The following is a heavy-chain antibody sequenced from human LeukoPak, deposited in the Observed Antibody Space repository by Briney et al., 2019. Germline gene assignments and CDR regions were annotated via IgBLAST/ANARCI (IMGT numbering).Heavy chain of an antibody. CDR2: INPNSGGT. Sequence: ASVKVSCKASGYTFTGYYMHWVRQAPGQGLEWMGWINPNSGGTNYAQKFQGRVTMTRDTSISTAYMELSRLRSDDTAVYYCAREPIYGGNSFDYWGQGTLVTVSS. D-gene: IGHD4-23*01. V-gene: IGHV1-2*02. CDR1: GYTFTGYY. CDR3: AREPIYGGNSFDY. J-gene: IGHJ4*02.